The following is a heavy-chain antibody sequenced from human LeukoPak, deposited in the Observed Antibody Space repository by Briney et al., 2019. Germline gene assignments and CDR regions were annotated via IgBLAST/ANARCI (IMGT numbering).Heavy chain of an antibody. V-gene: IGHV4-34*01. D-gene: IGHD2-15*01. CDR2: INHSGST. J-gene: IGHJ4*02. CDR1: GGSFSGYY. Sequence: PSETLSLTCAVYGGSFSGYYWSWIRQPPGKGLEWIGEINHSGSTNYNPSLRSRVTISVDTSKNQFSLKLNSVTAADTAVYYCARDLLLGYCSGGSCSDWGQGTLVTVSS. CDR3: ARDLLLGYCSGGSCSD.